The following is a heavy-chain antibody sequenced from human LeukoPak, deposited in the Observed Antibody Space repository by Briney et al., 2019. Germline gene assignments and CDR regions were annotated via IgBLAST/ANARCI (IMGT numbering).Heavy chain of an antibody. J-gene: IGHJ4*02. Sequence: GASVKVSCKVSGYTLTELSMHWVRQAPGKGLEWMGGFDPEDGETTYAQKFQGRVTMTEDTSTDTAYMELSSLRSEDTAVYYCATDLLKRITMVRGVLDYWGQGTLVTVSS. D-gene: IGHD3-10*01. CDR3: ATDLLKRITMVRGVLDY. CDR1: GYTLTELS. CDR2: FDPEDGET. V-gene: IGHV1-24*01.